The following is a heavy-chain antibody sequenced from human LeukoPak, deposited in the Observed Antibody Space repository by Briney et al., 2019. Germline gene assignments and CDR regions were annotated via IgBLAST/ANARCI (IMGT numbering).Heavy chain of an antibody. CDR3: AKLNGVHYFDY. D-gene: IGHD3-3*01. CDR1: GFTFSSYA. CDR2: ISGSGGST. V-gene: IGHV3-23*01. J-gene: IGHJ4*02. Sequence: GGSLRLSCAASGFTFSSYAMSWVRQAPGKGLEWVSGISGSGGSTNYADSVKGRFTISRDNSKNTLYLQMNSLRAEDTAVYYCAKLNGVHYFDYWGQGTLVTVSS.